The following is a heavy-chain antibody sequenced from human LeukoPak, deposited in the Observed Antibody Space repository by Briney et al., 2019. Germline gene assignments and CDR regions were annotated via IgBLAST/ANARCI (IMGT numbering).Heavy chain of an antibody. CDR2: IYAGDSDT. CDR1: GYSFTSYW. V-gene: IGHV5-51*01. Sequence: GESLKICCKGSGYSFTSYWIGWGRQMPGKGLEWMGIIYAGDSDTRYSPSFQGPVTISADKSISTAYLQWSTLKASDTAMYYCARHRGDYGDYVDYWGQGTLVTVSS. J-gene: IGHJ4*02. CDR3: ARHRGDYGDYVDY. D-gene: IGHD4-17*01.